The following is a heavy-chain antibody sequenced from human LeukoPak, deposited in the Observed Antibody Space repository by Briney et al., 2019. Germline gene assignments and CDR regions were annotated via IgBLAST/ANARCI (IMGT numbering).Heavy chain of an antibody. J-gene: IGHJ4*02. CDR1: GFTFTTYW. D-gene: IGHD4-23*01. CDR3: ARGVDYGGNSLSGYFDY. V-gene: IGHV3-7*01. CDR2: IKQDGTEK. Sequence: GESLRLSCAASGFTFTTYWLGWVRQPPGKGLEWVANIKQDGTEKYYVDSVKGRFTISRDNAKNSLYLQMNSLRAEDTAVYYCARGVDYGGNSLSGYFDYWGQGTLVTVSS.